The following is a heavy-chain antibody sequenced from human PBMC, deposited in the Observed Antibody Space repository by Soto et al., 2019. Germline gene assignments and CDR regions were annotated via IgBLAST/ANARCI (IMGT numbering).Heavy chain of an antibody. J-gene: IGHJ4*02. CDR1: GFTFSSYG. D-gene: IGHD6-6*01. CDR3: AKDLGSSDDY. V-gene: IGHV3-30*18. CDR2: ISYDGSNK. Sequence: QVQLVESGGGVVQPGRSLRLSCAASGFTFSSYGMHWVRQAPGKGLEWVAVISYDGSNKYYADSVKGRFTISRDNSKNTLYLQMNSLRAEDTAVYYCAKDLGSSDDYWGQGTLVTVSS.